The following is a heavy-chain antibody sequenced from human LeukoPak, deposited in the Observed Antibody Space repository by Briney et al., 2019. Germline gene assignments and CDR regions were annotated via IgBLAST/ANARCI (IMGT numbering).Heavy chain of an antibody. CDR2: ISAYNGNT. CDR3: ARDLGTAGTYYFDY. Sequence: ASVKVSCKASGYTFTSYAISWVRQAPGQGLEWMGWISAYNGNTNYAQKLQGRVTMTTDTSTSTAYMELRSLRSDDTAVYYCARDLGTAGTYYFDYWGQGTLVTVSS. CDR1: GYTFTSYA. D-gene: IGHD7-27*01. V-gene: IGHV1-18*01. J-gene: IGHJ4*02.